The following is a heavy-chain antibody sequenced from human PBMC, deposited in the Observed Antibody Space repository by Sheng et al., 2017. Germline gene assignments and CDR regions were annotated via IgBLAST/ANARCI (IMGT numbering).Heavy chain of an antibody. CDR3: ARGYYDSSGYSWFDP. CDR1: GFTFSSYE. V-gene: IGHV3-48*03. D-gene: IGHD3-22*01. CDR2: ISSSGSTI. Sequence: EVQLVESGGGLVQPGGSLRLSCAASGFTFSSYEMNWVRQAPGKGLEWVSYISSSGSTIYYADSVKGRFTISRDNAENSLYLQMNSLRAEDTAVYYCARGYYDSSGYSWFDPWGQGTLVTVSS. J-gene: IGHJ5*02.